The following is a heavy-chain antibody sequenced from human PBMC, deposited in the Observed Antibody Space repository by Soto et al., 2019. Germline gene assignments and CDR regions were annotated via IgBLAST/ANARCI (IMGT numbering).Heavy chain of an antibody. Sequence: ASVKVSCKASGYTFTGYYMHWVRQAPGQGLEWMGWINPNSGGTNYAQKFQGWVTMTRDTSISTAYMELSRLRSDDTAVYYCARATRDYYDSSGYYYDLGFAYWGQGTLVTVSS. CDR1: GYTFTGYY. D-gene: IGHD3-22*01. CDR3: ARATRDYYDSSGYYYDLGFAY. V-gene: IGHV1-2*04. J-gene: IGHJ4*02. CDR2: INPNSGGT.